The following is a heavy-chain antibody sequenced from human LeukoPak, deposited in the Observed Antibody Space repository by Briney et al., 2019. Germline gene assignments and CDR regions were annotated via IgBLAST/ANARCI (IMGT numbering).Heavy chain of an antibody. CDR1: GFTLSSYW. V-gene: IGHV3-7*01. CDR2: IKQDGSEK. CDR3: ARPRWRSSVWFDP. D-gene: IGHD6-6*01. J-gene: IGHJ5*02. Sequence: GGSLRPSCAASGFTLSSYWMSWVRQAPGKGLEWVANIKQDGSEKYYVDSVKGRFTISRDNAKNSLYLQMNSLRAEDTAVYYCARPRWRSSVWFDPWGQGTLVTVSS.